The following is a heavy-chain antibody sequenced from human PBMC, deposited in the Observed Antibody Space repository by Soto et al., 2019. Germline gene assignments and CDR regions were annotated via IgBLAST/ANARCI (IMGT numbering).Heavy chain of an antibody. D-gene: IGHD3-10*01. CDR1: GGSFNGYY. Sequence: SETLSLTCAVYGGSFNGYYWSWIRQPPGKGLEWIGEINHSGSTNYNPSLKSRVTISVDTSKNQFSLKLSSVTAADTAVYYCARAQSIRGVIIVPYYFDYWGQGTLVTVSS. V-gene: IGHV4-34*01. J-gene: IGHJ4*02. CDR2: INHSGST. CDR3: ARAQSIRGVIIVPYYFDY.